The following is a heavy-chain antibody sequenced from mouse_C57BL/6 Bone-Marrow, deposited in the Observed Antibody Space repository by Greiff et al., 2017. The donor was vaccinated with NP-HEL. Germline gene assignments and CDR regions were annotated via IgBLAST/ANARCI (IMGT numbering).Heavy chain of an antibody. V-gene: IGHV1-47*01. CDR2: FHPYNDDT. CDR1: GYTFTTYP. D-gene: IGHD1-1*01. CDR3: ARNADYYGSSNWYFDV. J-gene: IGHJ1*03. Sequence: QVQLQQSGAELVKPGASVKMSCKASGYTFTTYPIEWMKQNHGKSLEWIGNFHPYNDDTKYNEKFKGKATLTVEKSSSTVYLELIRLTSDDSAVYYCARNADYYGSSNWYFDVWGTGTTVTVSS.